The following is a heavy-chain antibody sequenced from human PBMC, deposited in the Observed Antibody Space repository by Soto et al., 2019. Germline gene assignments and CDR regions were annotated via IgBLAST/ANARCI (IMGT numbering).Heavy chain of an antibody. V-gene: IGHV3-11*06. CDR1: GFTFSDHY. Sequence: GGSLRLSCAASGFTFSDHYMSWIRQAPGKGLEWIGYSSNSGSFTRCADSVKGRFSISRDNAKNSLYLQINSLRGDDAAIYYCVRSGDNYNLLDYWGQGTPVTVSS. D-gene: IGHD1-1*01. CDR3: VRSGDNYNLLDY. CDR2: SSNSGSFT. J-gene: IGHJ4*02.